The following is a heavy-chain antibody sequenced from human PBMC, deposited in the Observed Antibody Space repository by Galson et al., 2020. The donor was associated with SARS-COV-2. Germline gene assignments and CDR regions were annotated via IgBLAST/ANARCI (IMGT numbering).Heavy chain of an antibody. D-gene: IGHD1-1*01. J-gene: IGHJ4*01. Sequence: GESLKISCAASGFTFKTYAMDWVRQGPGKGLEWVALISYDGSNKRYANTVQDRLTISRDNSKNTVYLQMDSLRLEDTDVYYCARDRGNEREGFNRFDHWGHETRVTVSA. CDR3: ARDRGNEREGFNRFDH. V-gene: IGHV3-30*01. CDR1: GFTFKTYA. CDR2: ISYDGSNK.